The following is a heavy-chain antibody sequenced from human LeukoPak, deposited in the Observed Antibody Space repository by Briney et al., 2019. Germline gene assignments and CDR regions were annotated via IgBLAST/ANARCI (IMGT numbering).Heavy chain of an antibody. CDR3: ASKTQSGY. CDR1: QFTFSSYG. J-gene: IGHJ4*02. Sequence: GRSLTLSCAGSQFTFSSYGMHWVRQAPGKGLEWVAVISSDGRQKDYADSAKGRFTISRDNSKNTLYLQMNSLRAEDTAVYYCASKTQSGYWGQGTLVTVSS. V-gene: IGHV3-30*04. D-gene: IGHD1-26*01. CDR2: ISSDGRQK.